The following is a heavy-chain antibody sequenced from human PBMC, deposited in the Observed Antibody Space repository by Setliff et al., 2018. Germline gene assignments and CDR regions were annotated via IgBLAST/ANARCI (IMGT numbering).Heavy chain of an antibody. V-gene: IGHV1-18*01. CDR1: GYTFNTHG. J-gene: IGHJ4*02. CDR3: ARLVRYCTRTACRKVAGDES. Sequence: GASVKVSCKSYGYTFNTHGISWVRQAPGQRPEWMGWISPYTGNTYSAQRFQGRVTLTTDTSTSTAYMEVKSLTSDDTAVYYCARLVRYCTRTACRKVAGDESWGQGTLVTVSS. D-gene: IGHD2-8*01. CDR2: ISPYTGNT.